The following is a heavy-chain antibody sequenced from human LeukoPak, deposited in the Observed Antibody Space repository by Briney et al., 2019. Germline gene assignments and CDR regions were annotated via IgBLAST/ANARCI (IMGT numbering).Heavy chain of an antibody. D-gene: IGHD3-22*01. Sequence: ASVKVSCKASGYTFTNYGISWVRQPPGQGLEWMGRISPILGVNYYTQKFQGRVTISADKSMITAYMDLSNVTSEDTAVYYCAAVYDGAAGYFDLWGRGTLITVSS. CDR2: ISPILGVN. V-gene: IGHV1-69*04. J-gene: IGHJ2*01. CDR1: GYTFTNYG. CDR3: AAVYDGAAGYFDL.